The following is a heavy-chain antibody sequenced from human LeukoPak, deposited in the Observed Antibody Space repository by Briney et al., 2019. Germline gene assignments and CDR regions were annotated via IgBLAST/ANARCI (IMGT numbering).Heavy chain of an antibody. J-gene: IGHJ4*02. CDR3: ARGPYSGSLFDY. D-gene: IGHD1-26*01. Sequence: GGSLRLSCAASGFTSSNYAMYWVRQAPGKGLEWVSGITKSGDSTYYADSVKGRFTFSRDNSKNTLFLQMNSLRAEDTAVYYCARGPYSGSLFDYWGQGTLVTFSS. CDR2: ITKSGDST. V-gene: IGHV3-23*01. CDR1: GFTSSNYA.